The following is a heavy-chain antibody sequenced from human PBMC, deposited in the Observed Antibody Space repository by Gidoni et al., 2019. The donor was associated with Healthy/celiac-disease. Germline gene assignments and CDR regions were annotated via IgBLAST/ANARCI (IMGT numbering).Heavy chain of an antibody. CDR2: ISAYNGNT. CDR3: ATDAPNYYDSSGGQGAFDI. CDR1: GYTFTSYG. Sequence: QVQLVQSGAEVKKPGASVKVSCKASGYTFTSYGIRWVRQAPGQGLEWMGWISAYNGNTNYAQKLQGRVTMTTDTSTSTAYMELRSLRSDDTAVYYCATDAPNYYDSSGGQGAFDIWGQGTMVTVSS. D-gene: IGHD3-22*01. J-gene: IGHJ3*02. V-gene: IGHV1-18*01.